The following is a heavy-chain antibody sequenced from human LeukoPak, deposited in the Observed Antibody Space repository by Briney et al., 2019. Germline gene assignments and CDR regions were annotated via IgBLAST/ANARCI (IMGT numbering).Heavy chain of an antibody. J-gene: IGHJ4*02. D-gene: IGHD2-2*01. Sequence: SVKVSCKASGYTFTSYDINWVRQAPGQGLEWMGGIIPIFGTANYAQKFQGRVTITADESTSTAYMELSSLRSEDTAVYYCARTPQNIVVVPAAIIIWGQGTLVTVSS. V-gene: IGHV1-69*13. CDR2: IIPIFGTA. CDR3: ARTPQNIVVVPAAIII. CDR1: GYTFTSYD.